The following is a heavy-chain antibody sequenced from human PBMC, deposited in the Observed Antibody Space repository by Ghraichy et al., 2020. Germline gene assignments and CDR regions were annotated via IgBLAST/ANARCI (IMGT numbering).Heavy chain of an antibody. D-gene: IGHD6-19*01. Sequence: GGSPRLSCAASGFTFNNAWMNWVRQAPGKGLEWVGRFKSATEGGTTDYAAPVKGRFTISRDDSKNTLYLQMNSLKTEDTAVYYCTAPAPYSSGCYWGQGTLVTVSS. CDR1: GFTFNNAW. CDR3: TAPAPYSSGCY. CDR2: FKSATEGGTT. V-gene: IGHV3-15*07. J-gene: IGHJ4*02.